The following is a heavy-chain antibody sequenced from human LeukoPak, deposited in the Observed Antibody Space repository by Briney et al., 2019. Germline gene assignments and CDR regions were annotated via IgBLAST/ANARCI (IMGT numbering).Heavy chain of an antibody. J-gene: IGHJ4*02. CDR1: GYTFTGYY. Sequence: ASAKVSCKASGYTFTGYYIHWVRQAPGQGLEWMGWINPNSGGTNYAQKFQGRVTMTRDTSINTAYMELNRLRSDDTAVYYCAKTPPVSPYYFDYWGQGTLVTVSS. D-gene: IGHD3-16*01. CDR3: AKTPPVSPYYFDY. CDR2: INPNSGGT. V-gene: IGHV1-2*02.